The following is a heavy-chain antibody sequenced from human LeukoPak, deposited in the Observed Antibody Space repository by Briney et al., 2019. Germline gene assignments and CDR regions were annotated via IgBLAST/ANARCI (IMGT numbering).Heavy chain of an antibody. CDR3: AGLVGRYSSGLYYYYFDY. Sequence: SETLSLTCAVYGGSFSGYYWSWIRQPPGKGLEWIGEINHSGSTNYNPSLKSRVTISIDKSKNQFFLNLSSVTAADTAVYYCAGLVGRYSSGLYYYYFDYWGQGTLVTVSS. CDR2: INHSGST. D-gene: IGHD3-22*01. J-gene: IGHJ4*02. CDR1: GGSFSGYY. V-gene: IGHV4-34*01.